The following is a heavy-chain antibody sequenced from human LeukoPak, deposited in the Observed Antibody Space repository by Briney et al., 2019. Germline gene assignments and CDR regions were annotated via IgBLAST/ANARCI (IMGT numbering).Heavy chain of an antibody. D-gene: IGHD4-17*01. CDR1: GGSFSGYY. CDR3: ARAGTVTTSHYYYYMDV. J-gene: IGHJ6*03. V-gene: IGHV4-34*01. CDR2: INHSGST. Sequence: SETLSLTCAVYGGSFSGYYWSWIRQPPGKGLEWIGEINHSGSTKYNPSLKSRVIIAVDTSKNQFSLKLSSVTAADTAVYYCARAGTVTTSHYYYYMDVWGKGTTVTIS.